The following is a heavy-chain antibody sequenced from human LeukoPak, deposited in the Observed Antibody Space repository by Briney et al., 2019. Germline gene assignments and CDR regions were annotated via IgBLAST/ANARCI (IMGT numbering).Heavy chain of an antibody. CDR3: ARGMTYWSGSGKFDY. J-gene: IGHJ4*02. CDR2: INTDGSST. V-gene: IGHV3-74*03. CDR1: GFTFSDYH. D-gene: IGHD3-10*01. Sequence: GGSLRLSCAASGFTFSDYHMHWARQPPGREPLWVARINTDGSSTTYADSVEGRFSISRDNAKNTLFLQMNSLRAEDTAVYYCARGMTYWSGSGKFDYWGQGSLVTVSS.